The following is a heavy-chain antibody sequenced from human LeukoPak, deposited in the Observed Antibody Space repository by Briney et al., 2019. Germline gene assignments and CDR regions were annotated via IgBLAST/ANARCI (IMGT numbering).Heavy chain of an antibody. V-gene: IGHV5-51*01. CDR3: AGTSSIAVAGAFDI. CDR1: GYSFTSYW. J-gene: IGHJ3*02. CDR2: IYPGDSDT. D-gene: IGHD6-19*01. Sequence: GESLKISCKGSGYSFTSYWIGWVRQMPGEGLEWMGIIYPGDSDTRYSPSFQGQVTISADKSISTAYLQWSSLKASDTAMYYCAGTSSIAVAGAFDIWGQGTMLTVSS.